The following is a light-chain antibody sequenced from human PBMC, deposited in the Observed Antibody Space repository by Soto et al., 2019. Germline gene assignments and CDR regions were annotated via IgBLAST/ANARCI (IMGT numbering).Light chain of an antibody. CDR3: QQYHTYLT. V-gene: IGKV1-5*01. CDR2: DAS. J-gene: IGKJ4*01. Sequence: DIQMTQSPSTLSASIGDRVTITCRASYSISSWLAWYQQRPGRAPKLLIYDASTLESGVPSRFSGSGYGTEFTPTISSLQPDDLATYHCQQYHTYLTFGGGTKVEI. CDR1: YSISSW.